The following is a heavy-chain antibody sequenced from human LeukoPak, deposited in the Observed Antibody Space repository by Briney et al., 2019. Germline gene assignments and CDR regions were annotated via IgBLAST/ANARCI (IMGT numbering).Heavy chain of an antibody. J-gene: IGHJ4*02. Sequence: PSETLSLTCTVSGGSISSYYWSWIRKPPGKGLESIGYIYYSGSTNYNPSLKSRVTISVDTSKNQFSLKLSSVTAADTAVYYCARQVGIAVAGHFDYWGQGTLVTVSS. CDR3: ARQVGIAVAGHFDY. D-gene: IGHD6-19*01. V-gene: IGHV4-59*01. CDR2: IYYSGST. CDR1: GGSISSYY.